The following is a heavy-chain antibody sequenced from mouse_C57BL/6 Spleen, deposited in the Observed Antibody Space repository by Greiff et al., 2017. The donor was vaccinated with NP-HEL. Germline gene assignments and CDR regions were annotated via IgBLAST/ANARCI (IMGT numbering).Heavy chain of an antibody. V-gene: IGHV1-64*01. D-gene: IGHD5-1*01. CDR3: ARSDEYDYFGY. CDR2: IHPHSGST. J-gene: IGHJ2*01. Sequence: QVQLKQPGAELVKPGASVKLSCKASGYTFTSYWMHWVKQRPGQGLEWIGMIHPHSGSTKYNAQFQCKATLTVDKSSSTSYMQLSSLTTKDSAVYYCARSDEYDYFGYWGQGTTLTVSS. CDR1: GYTFTSYW.